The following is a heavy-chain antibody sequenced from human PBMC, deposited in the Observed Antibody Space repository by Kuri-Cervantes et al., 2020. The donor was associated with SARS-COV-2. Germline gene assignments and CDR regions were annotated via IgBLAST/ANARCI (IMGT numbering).Heavy chain of an antibody. V-gene: IGHV4-34*01. CDR1: GGSFSGYY. Sequence: SQTLSLTCAVYGGSFSGYYWSWIRQSPGKGLEWIGEINHSGSTNYNPPLKSRVTISLETSKNQFSLNLSSVTAADTAVYYCARGEWDVVLDWGQGTLGTVSS. CDR3: ARGEWDVVLD. D-gene: IGHD1-26*01. CDR2: INHSGST. J-gene: IGHJ4*02.